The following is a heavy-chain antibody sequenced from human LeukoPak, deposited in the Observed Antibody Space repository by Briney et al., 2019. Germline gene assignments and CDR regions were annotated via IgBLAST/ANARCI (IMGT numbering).Heavy chain of an antibody. CDR1: GFTFSSFA. D-gene: IGHD6-13*01. V-gene: IGHV3-23*01. J-gene: IGHJ3*02. CDR3: ARPRGAAALGAFDI. CDR2: ISGSGGST. Sequence: GGSLRLSCAASGFTFSSFAMSWVRQAPGKGLEWVSVISGSGGSTDYADSVKGRFTISRDNSKNTLYLQMNSLRAEDTAVYYCARPRGAAALGAFDIWGQGTMVTVSS.